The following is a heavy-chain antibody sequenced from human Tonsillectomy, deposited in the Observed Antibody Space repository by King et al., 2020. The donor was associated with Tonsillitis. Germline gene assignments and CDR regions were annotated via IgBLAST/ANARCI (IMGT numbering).Heavy chain of an antibody. J-gene: IGHJ4*01. CDR2: IKHESEGGTT. CDR3: XXXGAWPPYYXXY. CDR1: GFTFTDAW. Sequence: VQLVVSGGGLVKPGGSLRLSCAASGFTFTDAWMHXVRQAPGKGLEWVGRIKHESEGGTTEYAAPVKGRFTISRDDSKNTLYLQMKNLKTDDTGVYYCXXXGAWPPYYXXYWGPGPLVTVSX. D-gene: IGHD3-16*01. V-gene: IGHV3-15*01.